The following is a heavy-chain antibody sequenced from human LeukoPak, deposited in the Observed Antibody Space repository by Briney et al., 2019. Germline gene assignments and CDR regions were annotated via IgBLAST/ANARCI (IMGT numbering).Heavy chain of an antibody. CDR1: GGSISSSSYY. V-gene: IGHV4-39*01. D-gene: IGHD2-15*01. Sequence: SETLSLTCTVSGGSISSSSYYWGWIRQPPGKGLEWVGSIYYSGSTYYNPSLRSRVTISVETAKNQFSRKPSSVTAAATAVYYCARHSWGYCSGGSCHSYDYWGQGTLVTVSS. J-gene: IGHJ4*02. CDR2: IYYSGST. CDR3: ARHSWGYCSGGSCHSYDY.